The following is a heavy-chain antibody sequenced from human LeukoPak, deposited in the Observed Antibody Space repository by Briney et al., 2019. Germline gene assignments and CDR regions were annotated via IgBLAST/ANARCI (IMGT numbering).Heavy chain of an antibody. V-gene: IGHV1-18*04. D-gene: IGHD6-13*01. CDR3: ARDQDSAAGGMDV. CDR1: GYTFTSYG. Sequence: ASVTVSFKASGYTFTSYGISWVRQAPGQGHEWMGWISAYNGNTNYAQKFQGRVTMTTDTSTSTAYMELRSLRSDDTAVYYCARDQDSAAGGMDVWGKGTTVTVSS. J-gene: IGHJ6*04. CDR2: ISAYNGNT.